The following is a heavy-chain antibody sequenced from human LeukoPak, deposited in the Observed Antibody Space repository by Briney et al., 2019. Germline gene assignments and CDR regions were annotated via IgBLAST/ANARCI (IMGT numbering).Heavy chain of an antibody. CDR3: ARDDGSSGYYHRIWFDP. CDR1: GGTFSSYA. D-gene: IGHD3-22*01. J-gene: IGHJ5*02. Sequence: SVKVSCKATGGTFSSYAISWVRQAPGQGLEWMGGIIPIFGTANYAQKFQGRVTITTDESTSTAYMELSSLRSEDTAVYYCARDDGSSGYYHRIWFDPWGQGTLVTVSS. V-gene: IGHV1-69*05. CDR2: IIPIFGTA.